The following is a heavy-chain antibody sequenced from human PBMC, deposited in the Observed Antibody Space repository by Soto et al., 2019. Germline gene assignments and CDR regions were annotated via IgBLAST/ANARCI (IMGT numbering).Heavy chain of an antibody. CDR1: GGTFSSYA. CDR2: IIPIFGTA. J-gene: IGHJ6*02. D-gene: IGHD1-1*01. CDR3: ASNWNEPYYYYYGMDV. V-gene: IGHV1-69*13. Sequence: EASVKVSCKASGGTFSSYAISWVRQAPGQGLEWMGGIIPIFGTANYAQKFQGRVTITADESTSTAYMELSSLRSEDTAVYYCASNWNEPYYYYYGMDVWGQGTTVTVSS.